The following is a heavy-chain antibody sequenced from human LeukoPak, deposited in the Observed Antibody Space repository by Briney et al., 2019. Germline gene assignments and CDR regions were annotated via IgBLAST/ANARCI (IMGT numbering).Heavy chain of an antibody. CDR2: IKQDGSEK. Sequence: GGSLRLSCAASGFTFSSYWMSWVRQAPGKGLEWVTNIKQDGSEKYYVDSVKGRFTISRDNAKNSLYLQMNSLRAEDTAAYYCARVEDLYDFWSGYQYNWFDPWGQGTLVTVSS. CDR3: ARVEDLYDFWSGYQYNWFDP. D-gene: IGHD3-3*01. V-gene: IGHV3-7*01. J-gene: IGHJ5*02. CDR1: GFTFSSYW.